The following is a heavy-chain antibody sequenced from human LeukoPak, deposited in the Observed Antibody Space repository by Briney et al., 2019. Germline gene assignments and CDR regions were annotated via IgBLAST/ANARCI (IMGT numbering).Heavy chain of an antibody. CDR2: INHSGST. J-gene: IGHJ5*02. V-gene: IGHV4-34*01. D-gene: IGHD5-18*01. CDR1: GGSFSGYY. CDR3: ARGGRYSYGFDP. Sequence: SETLSLTCAVYGGSFSGYYWSWIRQPPGKGLEWIGEINHSGSTNCNPSPKSRVTISVDTSKNQFSLKLSSVTAADTAVYYCARGGRYSYGFDPWGQGTLVTVSS.